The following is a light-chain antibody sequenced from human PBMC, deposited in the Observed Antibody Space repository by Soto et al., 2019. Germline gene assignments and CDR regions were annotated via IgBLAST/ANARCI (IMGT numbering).Light chain of an antibody. V-gene: IGKV1-39*01. J-gene: IGKJ1*01. CDR3: QQGYNTPRT. CDR1: QSISSY. Sequence: DIQMTQSPSSLSASVGDRVTITCRASQSISSYLNWYQQKAGKAPKLLIYAASNLQSGVPSRFSGGGSGTDFTLTISSLQPEDFATYYCQQGYNTPRTFGQGTKVEIK. CDR2: AAS.